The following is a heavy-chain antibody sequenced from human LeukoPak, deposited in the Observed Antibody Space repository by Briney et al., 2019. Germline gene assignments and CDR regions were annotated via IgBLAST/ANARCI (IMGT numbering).Heavy chain of an antibody. Sequence: SQTLSLTCAISGDSVSNNTTAWNWIRQSPSRGLEWLGRTYYRSKWYNDYAVSVRSRITINPDTSKNQFSLHLNSVTPEDTAVYYCARISAVTETWWFDPWGQGTLVTVSS. CDR1: GDSVSNNTTA. V-gene: IGHV6-1*01. D-gene: IGHD2-21*02. CDR3: ARISAVTETWWFDP. J-gene: IGHJ5*02. CDR2: TYYRSKWYN.